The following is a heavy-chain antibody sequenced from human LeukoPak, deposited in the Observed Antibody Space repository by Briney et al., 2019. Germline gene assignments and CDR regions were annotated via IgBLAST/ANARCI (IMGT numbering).Heavy chain of an antibody. J-gene: IGHJ3*02. CDR3: ARDQDTAMVMEGDAFDI. V-gene: IGHV3-33*01. CDR2: IWYDGSNK. D-gene: IGHD5-18*01. Sequence: GGSLRLSCAASGFTFSSYGMHWVRQAPGKGLEWVAVIWYDGSNKYYADSAKGRFTISRDNSKNTLYLQMNSLRAEDTAVYYCARDQDTAMVMEGDAFDIWGQGTMVTVSS. CDR1: GFTFSSYG.